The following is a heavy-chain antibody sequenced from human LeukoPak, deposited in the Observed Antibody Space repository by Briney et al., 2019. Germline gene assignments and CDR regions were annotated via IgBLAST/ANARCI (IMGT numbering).Heavy chain of an antibody. CDR2: IWYDGSNK. D-gene: IGHD3-22*01. CDR1: GFTFSTYG. CDR3: ARGPHYHHSTGHFSY. J-gene: IGHJ4*02. Sequence: GRSLRLSCAASGFTFSTYGMDWVRQAPGKGLEWVAVIWYDGSNKYYADPVKGRFTISRDNSKNTLYLQMNSLRAEDTAVYYCARGPHYHHSTGHFSYWGQGTLVTVSS. V-gene: IGHV3-33*01.